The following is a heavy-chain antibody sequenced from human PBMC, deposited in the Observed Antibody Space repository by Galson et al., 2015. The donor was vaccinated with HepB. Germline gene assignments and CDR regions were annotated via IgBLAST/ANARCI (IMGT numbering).Heavy chain of an antibody. Sequence: SLRLSCAASGFTFSSYGMHWVRQAPGKGLEWVAVISYDGSNKYYADSVKGRFTISRDNSKNTLYLQMNSLRAEDTAVYYCANVETLVVPAAPRGGIWGQGTMVTVSS. CDR3: ANVETLVVPAAPRGGI. D-gene: IGHD2-2*01. CDR1: GFTFSSYG. CDR2: ISYDGSNK. V-gene: IGHV3-30*18. J-gene: IGHJ3*02.